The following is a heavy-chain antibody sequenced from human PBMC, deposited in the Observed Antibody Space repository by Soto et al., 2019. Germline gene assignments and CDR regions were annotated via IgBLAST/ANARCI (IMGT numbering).Heavy chain of an antibody. CDR3: ARDPGPTMIENWFDP. D-gene: IGHD3-22*01. CDR1: GYTFTSYG. Sequence: ASVKVSCKASGYTFTSYGISWVRQAPGQGLEWMGWISAYNGNTNYAQKLQGRVTMTTDTSTSTAYMGLRSLRSDDTAVYYCARDPGPTMIENWFDPWGQGTLVTVSS. CDR2: ISAYNGNT. J-gene: IGHJ5*02. V-gene: IGHV1-18*01.